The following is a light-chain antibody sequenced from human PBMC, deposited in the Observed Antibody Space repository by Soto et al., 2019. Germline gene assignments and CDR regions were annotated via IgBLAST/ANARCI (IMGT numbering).Light chain of an antibody. CDR2: EVS. CDR3: CSYAV. Sequence: QSVLAQPASVSGSPGQSITISCTGTSSDVGSYNLVSWYQQHPGKAPKLMIYEVSKRPSGVSNRFSGSKSGNTASLTISGLQAEDEADHCCCSYAVFATGPKVTV. J-gene: IGLJ1*01. V-gene: IGLV2-23*02. CDR1: SSDVGSYNL.